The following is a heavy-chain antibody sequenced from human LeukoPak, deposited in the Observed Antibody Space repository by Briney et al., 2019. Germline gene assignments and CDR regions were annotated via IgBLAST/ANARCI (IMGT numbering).Heavy chain of an antibody. Sequence: GGSLRLSCEASGVTFRNFAMTWVRQAPVRGPEWVSTISGGRGGAFYADSVKGRFTISRDDSKSTLYLQMRSLSVEDTAVYFCAKDTPYFEHWGQGVLVTVAS. CDR3: AKDTPYFEH. CDR1: GVTFRNFA. J-gene: IGHJ4*02. V-gene: IGHV3-23*01. CDR2: ISGGRGGA.